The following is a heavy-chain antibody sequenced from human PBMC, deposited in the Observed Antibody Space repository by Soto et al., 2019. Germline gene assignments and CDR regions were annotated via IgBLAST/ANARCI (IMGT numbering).Heavy chain of an antibody. CDR2: IDRSYSYT. J-gene: IGHJ6*02. V-gene: IGHV5-10-1*01. D-gene: IGHD3-10*01. CDR1: GYSFTSYW. CDR3: ARLGARMVRGGMDV. Sequence: PGEARKIAWKGSGYSFTSYWIRWVRQMPGKGLGWGGRIDRSYSYTNYSPSFQGHVTISADKSISTAYLQWSSLKASDTPIYYCARLGARMVRGGMDVWGQGTTVTVSS.